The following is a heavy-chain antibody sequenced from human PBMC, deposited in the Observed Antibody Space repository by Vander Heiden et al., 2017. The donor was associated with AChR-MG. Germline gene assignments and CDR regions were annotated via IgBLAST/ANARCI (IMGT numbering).Heavy chain of an antibody. CDR2: IWYDGSNK. V-gene: IGHV3-33*08. CDR3: ARDLWGSGSYIDY. J-gene: IGHJ4*02. Sequence: QLQLVEPGGGVVQPGSSLRLTRAVPGFTFSSYGMHWVRQAPGKGLEWVAVIWYDGSNKYYADSVKGRFTISRDNSKNTLYLQMNSLRAEDTAVYYCARDLWGSGSYIDYWGQGTLVTVSS. D-gene: IGHD1-26*01. CDR1: GFTFSSYG.